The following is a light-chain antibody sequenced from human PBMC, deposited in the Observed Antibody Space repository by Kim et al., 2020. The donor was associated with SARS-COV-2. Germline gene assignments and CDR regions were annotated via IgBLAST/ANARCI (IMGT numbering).Light chain of an antibody. CDR1: TSGVGGHNY. V-gene: IGLV2-14*03. CDR3: ISYTTSTTLFYV. Sequence: FTISCNGTTSGVGGHNYVSLYQQHPVKAPNIMIYYITNRHPGVSNRFSGYKSGNTASLTISGLQSEDEADYYCISYTTSTTLFYVFGTGTKVTVL. CDR2: YIT. J-gene: IGLJ1*01.